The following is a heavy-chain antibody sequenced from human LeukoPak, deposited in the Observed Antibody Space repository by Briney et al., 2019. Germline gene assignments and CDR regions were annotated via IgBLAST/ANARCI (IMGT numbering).Heavy chain of an antibody. J-gene: IGHJ4*02. CDR3: ARDLALDYYDSSGLDY. CDR1: GYTFTSYG. V-gene: IGHV1-18*01. CDR2: ISAYNGNT. D-gene: IGHD3-22*01. Sequence: ASVKVSCKASGYTFTSYGISWVRQAPGQGLEWMGWISAYNGNTNYAQKFQGRVTMTRDTSISTAYMELSRLRSDDTAVYYCARDLALDYYDSSGLDYWGQGTLVTVSS.